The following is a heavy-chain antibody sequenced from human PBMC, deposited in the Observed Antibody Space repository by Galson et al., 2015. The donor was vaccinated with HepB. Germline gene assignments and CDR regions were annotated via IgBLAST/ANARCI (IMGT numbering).Heavy chain of an antibody. CDR1: GFTFNSFA. V-gene: IGHV3-30*03. CDR3: ARDPVSGDYYRGNAMDV. CDR2: ILYDGSKK. J-gene: IGHJ6*02. D-gene: IGHD2-21*02. Sequence: SLRLSCAASGFTFNSFAFYWVRQAPGKGLEWVAAILYDGSKKYYADSVKGRFTISRDNSKNTLYLQMNSLRPEDTAVYYCARDPVSGDYYRGNAMDVWGQGTTVTVSS.